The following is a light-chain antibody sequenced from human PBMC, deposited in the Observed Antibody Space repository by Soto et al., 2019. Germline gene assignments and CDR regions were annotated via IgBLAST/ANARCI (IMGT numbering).Light chain of an antibody. CDR1: QSISTS. V-gene: IGKV1-5*03. J-gene: IGKJ1*01. CDR2: KAS. CDR3: QDCDIYWT. Sequence: DIQMTQSPSTLSASVGDRVTITCRASQSISTSLAWYQQKPGKAPKVLIYKASSLESGVPSRFSGSGSGTEFSLSISILQPDHIATYYSQDCDIYWTFGQGTKVEIQ.